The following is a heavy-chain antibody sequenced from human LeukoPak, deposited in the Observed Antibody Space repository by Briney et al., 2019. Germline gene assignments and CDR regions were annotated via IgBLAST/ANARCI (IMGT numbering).Heavy chain of an antibody. CDR1: GRSISSSNYY. CDR3: ARLGLGSSRDY. Sequence: PSDTLSLTCTVSGRSISSSNYYWVCIRQPPGKGLEWIGSISYSGSTFYNPSLKSRVTIYVDTSKNQFSRKRSSVTAADTDVYYGARLGLGSSRDYWGQGTLVTVSS. J-gene: IGHJ4*02. V-gene: IGHV4-39*01. D-gene: IGHD6-6*01. CDR2: ISYSGST.